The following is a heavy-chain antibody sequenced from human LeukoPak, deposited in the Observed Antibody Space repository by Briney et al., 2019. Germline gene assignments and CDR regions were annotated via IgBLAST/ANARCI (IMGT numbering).Heavy chain of an antibody. D-gene: IGHD3-3*01. V-gene: IGHV3-23*01. CDR1: GFTFSSYA. CDR2: ISGSGGST. CDR3: AKQEAGGDFWSGYKD. Sequence: GGSLRLSCAASGFTFSSYAMSWVRQAPGKGLEWVSAISGSGGSTYCADSVKGRFTISRDNSKNTLYLQMNSLRAEDTAVYYCAKQEAGGDFWSGYKDWGQGTLVTVSS. J-gene: IGHJ4*02.